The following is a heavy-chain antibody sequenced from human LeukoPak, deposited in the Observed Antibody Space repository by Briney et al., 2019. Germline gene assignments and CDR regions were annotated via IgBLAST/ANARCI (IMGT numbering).Heavy chain of an antibody. J-gene: IGHJ4*02. CDR1: VFTFSSYS. CDR3: ARDLIVVVAATGFDY. V-gene: IGHV3-21*04. Sequence: GGSLRLCCGASVFTFSSYSVNWVPQATGKGLEWVSFIRSSSNYIYYADSVKGRFTISRDNAKNSLYLQMNSLRAEDTALYYCARDLIVVVAATGFDYWGQGTLVTVS. CDR2: IRSSSNYI. D-gene: IGHD2-15*01.